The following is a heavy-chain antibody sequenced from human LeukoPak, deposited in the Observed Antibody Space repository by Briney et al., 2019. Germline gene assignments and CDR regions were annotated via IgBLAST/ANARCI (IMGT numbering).Heavy chain of an antibody. Sequence: GSLRLSCAASGFTFSSYEMDWVRQAPGKGLEWVSYISSSGSTIYYADSVKGRFTISRDNAKNSLYLQMNSLRAEDTAVYYCARGVPSYGYFDYWGQGTLVTVSS. CDR3: ARGVPSYGYFDY. D-gene: IGHD2-2*01. CDR1: GFTFSSYE. J-gene: IGHJ4*02. V-gene: IGHV3-48*03. CDR2: ISSSGSTI.